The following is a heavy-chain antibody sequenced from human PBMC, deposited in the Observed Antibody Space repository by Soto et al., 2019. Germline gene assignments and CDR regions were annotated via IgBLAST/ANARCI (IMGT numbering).Heavy chain of an antibody. CDR2: IYSGDSDT. D-gene: IGHD3-10*01. J-gene: IGHJ6*02. CDR1: GYSFTSYW. V-gene: IGHV5-51*01. CDR3: AGGGVRGVITRTRDYYGMDV. Sequence: GESLKISCKGSGYSFTSYWIGWVRQMPGKGLEWMGIIYSGDSDTRYSPSFQGQVTISADKSISTAYLQWSSLKASDTAMYYCAGGGVRGVITRTRDYYGMDVWGQGTTVTVSS.